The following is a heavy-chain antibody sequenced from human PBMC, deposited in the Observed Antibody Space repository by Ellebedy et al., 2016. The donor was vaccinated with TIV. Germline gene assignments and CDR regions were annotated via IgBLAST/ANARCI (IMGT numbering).Heavy chain of an antibody. V-gene: IGHV3-11*01. D-gene: IGHD2-2*01. CDR2: ISSSGSTI. Sequence: GGSLRLXCAASGFTFSDYYMSWIRQAPGKGLEWVSYISSSGSTIYYADSVKGRFTISRDNAKNSLYLQMNSLRAEDTAVYYCARGGYGTSCPCYYMDVWGKGTTVTVSS. J-gene: IGHJ6*03. CDR1: GFTFSDYY. CDR3: ARGGYGTSCPCYYMDV.